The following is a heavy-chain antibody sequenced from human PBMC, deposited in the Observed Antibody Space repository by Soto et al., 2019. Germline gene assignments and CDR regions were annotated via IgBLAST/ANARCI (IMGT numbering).Heavy chain of an antibody. Sequence: ASVKVSCKTSGGTLDVYGLNWVRQAPRQGLEWVGGMTPIYRTANYARKFQGRVTVTAEPSTDTAYMELFSLTSDDTAVYYCTGNKWFGESPLFDPWGQGTLVTVSS. CDR2: MTPIYRTA. CDR3: TGNKWFGESPLFDP. D-gene: IGHD3-10*01. J-gene: IGHJ5*02. CDR1: GGTLDVYG. V-gene: IGHV1-69*13.